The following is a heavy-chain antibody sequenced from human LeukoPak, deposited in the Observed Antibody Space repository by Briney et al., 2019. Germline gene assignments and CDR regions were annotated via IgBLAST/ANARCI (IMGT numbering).Heavy chain of an antibody. Sequence: ASVKVSCKASGYTFTGYYMHWVRQAPGQGLEWMGWINPNSGGTNYAQKFQGRVTMTRDTSTSTAYMELSRPRSDDTAVYYCAREVSSSWLDYWGQGTLVTVSS. J-gene: IGHJ4*02. V-gene: IGHV1-2*02. CDR1: GYTFTGYY. D-gene: IGHD6-13*01. CDR2: INPNSGGT. CDR3: AREVSSSWLDY.